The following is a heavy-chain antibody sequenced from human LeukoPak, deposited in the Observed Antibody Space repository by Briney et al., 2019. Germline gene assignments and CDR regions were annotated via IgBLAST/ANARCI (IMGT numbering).Heavy chain of an antibody. CDR3: AGAGRYCSSTSCYTKYNWLDP. CDR2: MNPNSGNT. CDR1: GYTFTSYD. Sequence: ASVKVSCKASGYTFTSYDTNWVRQATGQGLEWMGWMNPNSGNTGYAQKFQGRVTMTRNSSISTAYMELSSLRSEDTAVYYCAGAGRYCSSTSCYTKYNWLDPWGQGTLVTVSS. D-gene: IGHD2-2*02. J-gene: IGHJ5*02. V-gene: IGHV1-8*01.